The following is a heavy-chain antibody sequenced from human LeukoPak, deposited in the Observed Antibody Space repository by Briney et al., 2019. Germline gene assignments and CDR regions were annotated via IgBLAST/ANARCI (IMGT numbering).Heavy chain of an antibody. CDR3: AREGGDYYDSSGYSHFDY. D-gene: IGHD3-22*01. CDR1: GGTFSSYA. Sequence: ASVKVSCKASGGTFSSYAISWVRQAPGQGLEWMGGIIPIFGTANYAQKFQGRVTITTDESTSTAYMELSSLRSEDTAVYYCAREGGDYYDSSGYSHFDYWGQGTLVTVSS. V-gene: IGHV1-69*05. J-gene: IGHJ4*02. CDR2: IIPIFGTA.